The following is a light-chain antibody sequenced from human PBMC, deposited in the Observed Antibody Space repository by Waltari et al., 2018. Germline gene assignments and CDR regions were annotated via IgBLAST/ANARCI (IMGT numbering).Light chain of an antibody. CDR2: TAS. CDR1: QSISRF. V-gene: IGKV1-39*01. CDR3: QHSYRPPYI. J-gene: IGKJ2*01. Sequence: DIQMTQSPSSLSASVGDRVTITCRAGQSISRFLNWYQQKPGEAAKLLICTASSLQSGVPSRFSGSGSVTDFTLTISSLQPEDFATYYCQHSYRPPYIFGQGTKLEIK.